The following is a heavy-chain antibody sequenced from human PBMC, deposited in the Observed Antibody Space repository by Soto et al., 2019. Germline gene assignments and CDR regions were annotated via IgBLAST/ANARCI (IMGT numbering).Heavy chain of an antibody. CDR2: INSDGSST. D-gene: IGHD3-16*01. Sequence: GGSLRLSCAASGFTFSSYWMHWVRQAPGKGLVWVSRINSDGSSTSYADSVKGRFTISRDNAKNTLYLQMNSLRAEDTAVYYCARGGNLFELCQYPWGEHYYMDVWGRGSTVIGSS. J-gene: IGHJ6*03. CDR3: ARGGNLFELCQYPWGEHYYMDV. V-gene: IGHV3-74*01. CDR1: GFTFSSYW.